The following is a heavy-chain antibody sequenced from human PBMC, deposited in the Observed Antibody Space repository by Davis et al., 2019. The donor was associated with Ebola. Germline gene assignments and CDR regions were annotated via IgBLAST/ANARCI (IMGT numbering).Heavy chain of an antibody. D-gene: IGHD3-10*01. V-gene: IGHV6-1*01. J-gene: IGHJ6*04. Sequence: HSQTLSLTCVISGDSVSSGGWNWIRQSPSRGLEWLGRTYYSSKWYNDYAVSVKSRITINPDTSKNQFSLQLNSVTPEDTALYYCARGWFRGGMDVWGEGTTVTVSS. CDR3: ARGWFRGGMDV. CDR1: GDSVSSGG. CDR2: TYYSSKWYN.